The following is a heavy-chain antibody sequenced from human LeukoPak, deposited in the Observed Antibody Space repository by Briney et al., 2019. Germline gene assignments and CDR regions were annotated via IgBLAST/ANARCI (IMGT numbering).Heavy chain of an antibody. CDR3: GKVGSNSNS. D-gene: IGHD4-23*01. Sequence: SETLSLPCTVSGGSITSDIFYWNWIRQHPGKGLEWIGSIHNSRGTSYNPSLESRLTISVDTSENQFFLKMSYVTAADTAMYYCGKVGSNSNSWGQGTLVTVSS. CDR2: IHNSRGT. J-gene: IGHJ5*02. CDR1: GGSITSDIFY. V-gene: IGHV4-31*03.